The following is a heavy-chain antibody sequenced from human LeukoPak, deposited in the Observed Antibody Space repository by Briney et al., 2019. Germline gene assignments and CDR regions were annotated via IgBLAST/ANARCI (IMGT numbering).Heavy chain of an antibody. CDR2: INPSGGST. V-gene: IGHV1-46*03. CDR1: GYTFTSYY. Sequence: ASVKVSCKASGYTFTSYYMHWVRQAPGQGLELMGIINPSGGSTSYAQKFQGRVTMTRDTSTSTVYMELSSLRSEDTAVYYCARDLYCSGGSCLYYFDYWGQGTLVTVSS. J-gene: IGHJ4*02. D-gene: IGHD2-15*01. CDR3: ARDLYCSGGSCLYYFDY.